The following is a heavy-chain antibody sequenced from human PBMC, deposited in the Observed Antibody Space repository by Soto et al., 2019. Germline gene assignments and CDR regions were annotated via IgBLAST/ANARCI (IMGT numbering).Heavy chain of an antibody. J-gene: IGHJ4*02. CDR2: IYYSGST. Sequence: QVQLQESGPGLVKPSETLSLTCTVSGGPISGYYWSWIRRPPGKGLEWIGYIYYSGSTSYNSSLQSRXXIXVXXSKTQFSLKLSSVTAADTAVYYCARGKIGAAPFDYWGQGTLVTVSP. D-gene: IGHD6-13*01. CDR1: GGPISGYY. V-gene: IGHV4-59*01. CDR3: ARGKIGAAPFDY.